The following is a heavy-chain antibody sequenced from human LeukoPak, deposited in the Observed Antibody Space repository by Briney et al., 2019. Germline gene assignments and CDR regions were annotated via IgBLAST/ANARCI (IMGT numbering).Heavy chain of an antibody. V-gene: IGHV3-21*01. D-gene: IGHD6-6*01. CDR1: GFTFSSQS. CDR2: ISSSSHI. CDR3: AAAEYSSSSGGY. Sequence: GGSLRLSCAASGFTFSSQSMDWVRQAPGKGLEWVSSISSSSHIYYADSVKGRFTISRDNAKNSLYLQMNSLRVDDTAVYYCAAAEYSSSSGGYWGQGTLVTVSS. J-gene: IGHJ4*02.